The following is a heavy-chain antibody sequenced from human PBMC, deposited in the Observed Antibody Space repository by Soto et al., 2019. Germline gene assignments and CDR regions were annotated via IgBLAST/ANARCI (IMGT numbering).Heavy chain of an antibody. V-gene: IGHV4-59*08. CDR1: GGSISSYY. Sequence: SETLSLTCTVSGGSISSYYWSWIRQPPGKGLEWIGYIYYSGSTNYNPSLKSRVTISVATSKNQFSLKLSSVTAADTAVYYCASAISSGSYYFDYWGQGTLVTVSS. CDR2: IYYSGST. J-gene: IGHJ4*02. D-gene: IGHD3-10*01. CDR3: ASAISSGSYYFDY.